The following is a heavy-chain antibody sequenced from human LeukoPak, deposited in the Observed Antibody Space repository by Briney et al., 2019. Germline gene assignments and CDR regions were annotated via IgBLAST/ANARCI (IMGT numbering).Heavy chain of an antibody. V-gene: IGHV3-7*03. J-gene: IGHJ5*01. D-gene: IGHD6-19*01. CDR1: GFTFSSYW. CDR2: IKQDGSVK. Sequence: GGSLRLSCAASGFTFSSYWMSWVRQAPGKGLEWVANIKQDGSVKYYVDSVKGRSTISRDNAKNSLYLQMNSLRAEDTAVYYCARQTGSIAVAGTLPDSWGQGTLVTVSS. CDR3: ARQTGSIAVAGTLPDS.